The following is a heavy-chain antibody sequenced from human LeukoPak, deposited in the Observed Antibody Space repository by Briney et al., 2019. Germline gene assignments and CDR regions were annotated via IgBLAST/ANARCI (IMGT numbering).Heavy chain of an antibody. V-gene: IGHV1-2*02. CDR2: INPNSGGT. D-gene: IGHD3-22*01. CDR3: ARDVEDYYDSSGYCMDY. CDR1: GYTFTGYY. J-gene: IGHJ4*02. Sequence: EASVKVSCKASGYTFTGYYMHWVRRAPGQGLEWMGWINPNSGGTNYAQKFQGRVTMTRDTSISTAYMELSRLRSDDTAVYYCARDVEDYYDSSGYCMDYWGQGTLVTVSS.